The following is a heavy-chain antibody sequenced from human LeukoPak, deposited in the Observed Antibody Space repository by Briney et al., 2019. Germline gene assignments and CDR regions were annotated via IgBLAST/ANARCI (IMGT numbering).Heavy chain of an antibody. J-gene: IGHJ5*02. CDR3: ARTASSGVVWFDP. CDR2: IYYSGTT. CDR1: GGLISISTYY. Sequence: SETLSLTCTVSGGLISISTYYWGWIRQPPGKGLEWIGSIYYSGTTHYNPSLESRVTIAVDTSKNQFSLKLISVTAADTAVYYCARTASSGVVWFDPWGQGTLVTVSS. D-gene: IGHD2-21*01. V-gene: IGHV4-39*07.